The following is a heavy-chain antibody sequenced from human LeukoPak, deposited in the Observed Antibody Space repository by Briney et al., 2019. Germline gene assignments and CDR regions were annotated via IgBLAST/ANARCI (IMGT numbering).Heavy chain of an antibody. V-gene: IGHV3-11*04. CDR1: GFTFTDYY. D-gene: IGHD2-2*01. J-gene: IGHJ4*02. Sequence: PGGSLRLSCAASGFTFTDYYMSWIRQAPGKGLDWVSYTSSSGSPIYYAGSVKGRFAISRDNAKNSLSLQMNSLRAEDTAVYYCARVDCSSTSCYEFDYWGQGTPVIASS. CDR3: ARVDCSSTSCYEFDY. CDR2: TSSSGSPI.